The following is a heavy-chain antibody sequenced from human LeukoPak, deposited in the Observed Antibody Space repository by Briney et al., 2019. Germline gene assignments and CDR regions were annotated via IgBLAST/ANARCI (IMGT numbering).Heavy chain of an antibody. CDR1: GFIFDDYA. V-gene: IGHV3-9*01. Sequence: SLRLSCAASGFIFDDYAMHWVRQAPGKGLEWVSTINWNSGTLAYADSVKGRFTISRDNAKSSLYLQMNSLRTEDTALYYCARGLGGDQGYFDLWGRGTLATVSS. J-gene: IGHJ2*01. CDR3: ARGLGGDQGYFDL. CDR2: INWNSGTL. D-gene: IGHD3-10*01.